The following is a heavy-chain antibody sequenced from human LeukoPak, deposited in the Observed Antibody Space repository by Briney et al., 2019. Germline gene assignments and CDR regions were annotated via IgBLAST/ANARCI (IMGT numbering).Heavy chain of an antibody. J-gene: IGHJ4*02. CDR1: GGSISSYY. V-gene: IGHV4-59*12. CDR2: IYYSGST. CDR3: ARSPRYSSGWFGV. Sequence: PSETLSLTCTVSGGSISSYYWSWIRQPPGKGLEWIGYIYYSGSTNYNPSLKSRVTISVDTSKNQFSLKLSSVTAADTAVYYCARSPRYSSGWFGVWGQGTLVTVSS. D-gene: IGHD6-19*01.